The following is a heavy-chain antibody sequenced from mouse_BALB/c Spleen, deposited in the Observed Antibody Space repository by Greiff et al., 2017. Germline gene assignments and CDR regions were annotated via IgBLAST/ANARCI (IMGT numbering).Heavy chain of an antibody. CDR3: ARNWDWYFDV. V-gene: IGHV5-6-3*01. CDR2: INSNGGST. CDR1: GFTFSSYG. D-gene: IGHD4-1*01. Sequence: EVQLVESGGGLVQPGGSLKLSCAASGFTFSSYGMSWVRQTPDKRLELVATINSNGGSTYYPDSVKGRFTISRDNAKNTLYLQMSSLKSEDTAMYYCARNWDWYFDVWGAGTTVTVSS. J-gene: IGHJ1*01.